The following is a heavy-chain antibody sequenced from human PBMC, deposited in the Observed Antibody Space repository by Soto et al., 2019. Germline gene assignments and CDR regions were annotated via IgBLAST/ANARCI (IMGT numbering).Heavy chain of an antibody. Sequence: ASVKVSCKASGYTFTSYAMHWVRQAPGQRLEWMGWINAGNGNTKYSQKFQGRVTITRDTSASTAYMELSSLRSEDTAVYYCARTTLVRGLDNKYYFDYWGQGTLVTVSS. V-gene: IGHV1-3*01. CDR1: GYTFTSYA. J-gene: IGHJ4*02. CDR3: ARTTLVRGLDNKYYFDY. D-gene: IGHD2-8*02. CDR2: INAGNGNT.